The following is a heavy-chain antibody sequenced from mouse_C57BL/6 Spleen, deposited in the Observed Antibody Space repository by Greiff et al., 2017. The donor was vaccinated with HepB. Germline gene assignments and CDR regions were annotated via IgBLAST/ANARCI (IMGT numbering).Heavy chain of an antibody. CDR1: GYTFTSYW. Sequence: VQLQQPGAELVRPGTSVKLSCKASGYTFTSYWMPWVKQRPGQGLEWIGVIDPSDSYTNYNQKFKGKATLTVDTSSSTAYMQLSSLTSEDSAVYYCARNYDYVYFDVWGTGTTVTVSS. J-gene: IGHJ1*03. CDR3: ARNYDYVYFDV. D-gene: IGHD2-4*01. V-gene: IGHV1-59*01. CDR2: IDPSDSYT.